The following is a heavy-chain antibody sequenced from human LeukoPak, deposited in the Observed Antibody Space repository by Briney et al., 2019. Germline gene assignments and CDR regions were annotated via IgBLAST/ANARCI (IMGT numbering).Heavy chain of an antibody. D-gene: IGHD2-2*01. CDR3: ATSSDAPANM. J-gene: IGHJ4*02. CDR1: GFTFSTYW. CDR2: IRQDGGAK. Sequence: GGSLRLSCAVSGFTFSTYWMSWVRQAPGKGLEWVANIRQDGGAKYYVDSVRGRFTISRDNAKNSLYLQMNSLRAGDTGVYYCATSSDAPANMWGQGTLVTLSS. V-gene: IGHV3-7*01.